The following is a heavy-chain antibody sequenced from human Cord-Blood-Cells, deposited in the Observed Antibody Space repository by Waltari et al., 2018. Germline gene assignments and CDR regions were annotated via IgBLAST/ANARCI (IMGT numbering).Heavy chain of an antibody. CDR2: IYHSGST. CDR1: GYSISSGYY. D-gene: IGHD6-6*01. V-gene: IGHV4-38-2*01. CDR3: ARAFSNSSGY. Sequence: QVQLQESGPGLVKPSETLSLTCAVSGYSISSGYYWGWIRQPPGKGLEWIGGIYHSGSTYYNPSLKSRVTISVDTSKNQFSLKLSSVTAADTAVYYCARAFSNSSGYWGQGTLVTVSS. J-gene: IGHJ4*02.